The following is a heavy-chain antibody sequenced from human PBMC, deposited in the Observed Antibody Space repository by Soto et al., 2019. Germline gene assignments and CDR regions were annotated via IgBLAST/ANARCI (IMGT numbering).Heavy chain of an antibody. CDR3: ATASTYYYESSGYYYFLHYAFDI. V-gene: IGHV1-69*13. Sequence: ASVKVSCKASGGTFSSYAISGVRQARGQGLEWMGGILPIFGTANYAQKFQGRVTITADESTSTAYMELSSLRSEDTAVYYCATASTYYYESSGYYYFLHYAFDIWGQGTMVTVSS. D-gene: IGHD3-22*01. J-gene: IGHJ3*02. CDR1: GGTFSSYA. CDR2: ILPIFGTA.